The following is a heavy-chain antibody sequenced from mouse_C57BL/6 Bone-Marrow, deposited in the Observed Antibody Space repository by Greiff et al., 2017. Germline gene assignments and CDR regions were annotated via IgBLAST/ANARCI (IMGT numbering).Heavy chain of an antibody. V-gene: IGHV14-4*01. D-gene: IGHD3-1*01. CDR3: TRRVFDD. CDR1: GFNIKDDY. CDR2: IDPENGDT. Sequence: VQLQQSGAELVRPGASVKLSCTASGFNIKDDYMHWVKQRPEQGLEWIGWIDPENGDTEYASKFQGKATITADTSSNTAYLQLSSLTSEDTAVYYCTRRVFDDWGQGTTLTVSS. J-gene: IGHJ2*01.